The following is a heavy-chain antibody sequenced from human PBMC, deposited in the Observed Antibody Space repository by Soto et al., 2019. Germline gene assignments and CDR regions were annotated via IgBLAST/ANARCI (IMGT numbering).Heavy chain of an antibody. D-gene: IGHD4-4*01. J-gene: IGHJ6*02. CDR1: GYTLTELS. CDR3: ATDATTVTIGSNHGYYYGMDV. V-gene: IGHV1-24*01. Sequence: ASVKVSCKVSGYTLTELSMHWVRQAPGKGLEWMGGFDPEDGETIYAQKFQGRVTMTEDTSTDTAYMELSSLRSEDTAVYYCATDATTVTIGSNHGYYYGMDVWGQGTTVTVSS. CDR2: FDPEDGET.